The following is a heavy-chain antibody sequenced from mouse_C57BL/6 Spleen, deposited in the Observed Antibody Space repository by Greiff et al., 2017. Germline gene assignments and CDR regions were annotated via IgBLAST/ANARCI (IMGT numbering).Heavy chain of an antibody. CDR1: GFSLTSYG. D-gene: IGHD2-4*01. J-gene: IGHJ1*03. CDR3: ARSTMINSYWYFDV. Sequence: QVQLKQSGPGLVQPSQSLSITCTVSGFSLTSYGVHWVRQSPGKGLEWLGVIWSGGSTDYNAAFISRLSISKDNSKSQVFFKMNSLQADDTAIYYCARSTMINSYWYFDVWGTGTTVTVSS. CDR2: IWSGGST. V-gene: IGHV2-2*01.